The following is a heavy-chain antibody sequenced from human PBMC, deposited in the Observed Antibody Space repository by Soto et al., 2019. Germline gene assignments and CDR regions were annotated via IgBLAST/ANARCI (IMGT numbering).Heavy chain of an antibody. CDR2: INGGGDST. CDR3: ARGWTFDL. D-gene: IGHD1-1*01. CDR1: GFTFSSYA. Sequence: GGSLRLSCAASGFTFSSYAMIWVRQAPGKGLEWVSGINGGGDSTYFADSVRGRFTISRDNSKNTLFLQMTSLRAEDTGVYYCARGWTFDLWGQGTLVTVSS. J-gene: IGHJ4*02. V-gene: IGHV3-23*01.